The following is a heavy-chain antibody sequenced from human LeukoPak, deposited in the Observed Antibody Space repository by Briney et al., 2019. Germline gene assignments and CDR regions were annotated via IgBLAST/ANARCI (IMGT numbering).Heavy chain of an antibody. CDR2: ISSSGSTI. CDR3: ARKPNYGDYEVY. CDR1: GFTFSSYE. V-gene: IGHV3-48*03. J-gene: IGHJ4*02. Sequence: GGSLRLSCAASGFTFSSYEMNWVRQAPGEGLEWVSYISSSGSTIYYADSVKGRFTISRDNAKNSLYLQMNSLRAEDTAVYYCARKPNYGDYEVYWGQGTLVTVSS. D-gene: IGHD4-17*01.